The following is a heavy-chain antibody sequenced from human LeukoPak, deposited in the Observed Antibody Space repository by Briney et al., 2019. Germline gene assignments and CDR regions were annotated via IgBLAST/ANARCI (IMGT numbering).Heavy chain of an antibody. Sequence: GGSLRLSCAASGCTFTSFFMNWVRQAPGKGLEWVSSISISSSYIYYADSVKGRSTISRDNSKNSLFLQMNSLRAEDTAVYYCARADSSTFYYLDYWGQGTLVTVSS. V-gene: IGHV3-21*01. D-gene: IGHD6-13*01. CDR2: ISISSSYI. CDR3: ARADSSTFYYLDY. J-gene: IGHJ4*02. CDR1: GCTFTSFF.